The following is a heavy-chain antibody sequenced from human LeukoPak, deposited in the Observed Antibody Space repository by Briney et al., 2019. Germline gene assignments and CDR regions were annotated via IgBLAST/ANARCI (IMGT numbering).Heavy chain of an antibody. Sequence: GGSLRLSCAASGFTFSSYAMHWVRQAPGKGLEWVAVISYDGSNKYYADSVKGRFTISRDNSKSTLYLQMNSLRAEDTAVYYCARELNGYGYYFFDYWGPGTLDTVSS. CDR1: GFTFSSYA. J-gene: IGHJ4*02. CDR3: ARELNGYGYYFFDY. D-gene: IGHD3-16*01. V-gene: IGHV3-30-3*01. CDR2: ISYDGSNK.